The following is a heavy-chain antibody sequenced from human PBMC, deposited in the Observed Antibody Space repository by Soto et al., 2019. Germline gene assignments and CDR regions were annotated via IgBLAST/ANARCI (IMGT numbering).Heavy chain of an antibody. Sequence: QVLLVQSGPEVKEPGASVRVSCKASGYTFTSYGLSWVRQAPGQGLEWMGWISAYNGNTNYVQSLQDRVSMTRDTSTSTVYMELRSLRSDDTAVYYCATSRISIAVAGETEYYFDYWGQGTLVTVSS. CDR1: GYTFTSYG. CDR2: ISAYNGNT. J-gene: IGHJ4*02. D-gene: IGHD6-19*01. V-gene: IGHV1-18*04. CDR3: ATSRISIAVAGETEYYFDY.